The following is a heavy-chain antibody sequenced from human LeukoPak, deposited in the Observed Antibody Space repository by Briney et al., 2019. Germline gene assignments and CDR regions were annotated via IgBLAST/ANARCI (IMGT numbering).Heavy chain of an antibody. CDR3: ARTLGYCSGGSCYTFDY. V-gene: IGHV4-38-2*02. Sequence: SETLSLTCTVSGYSISSGDYWGWIRQPPGKGLEWIGSIYHSGRTYYNPSLESRVTISVDTSKNQFSLKLSSVTAADTAVYYCARTLGYCSGGSCYTFDYWGQGTLVTVSS. CDR2: IYHSGRT. J-gene: IGHJ4*02. CDR1: GYSISSGDY. D-gene: IGHD2-15*01.